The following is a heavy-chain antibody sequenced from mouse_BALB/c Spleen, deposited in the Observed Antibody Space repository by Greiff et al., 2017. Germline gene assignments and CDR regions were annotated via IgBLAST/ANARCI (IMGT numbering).Heavy chain of an antibody. D-gene: IGHD2-1*01. CDR3: ARSGNYGLDD. J-gene: IGHJ2*01. CDR2: ISSGSSTI. CDR1: GFTFSSFG. V-gene: IGHV5-17*02. Sequence: EVMLVESGGGLVQPGGSRILSCAASGFTFSSFGMHWVRQAPEKGLEWVAYISSGSSTIYYADTVKGRFTISRDNPKNTLFLQMTSLRSEDTAMYYCARSGNYGLDDWSQGTTLTVST.